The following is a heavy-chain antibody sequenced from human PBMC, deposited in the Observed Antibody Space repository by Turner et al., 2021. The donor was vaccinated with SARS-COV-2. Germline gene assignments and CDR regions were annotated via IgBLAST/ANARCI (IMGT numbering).Heavy chain of an antibody. CDR3: AKGYSYDLDP. Sequence: VQLVESGGGVVQPGRSLRLSCAASGFTFSTYAMNWVRQAPGKGLEGVSASSGGGGSTFYADSVKGRFTISRDNSKNTLYLQMNSLRAEDTAVYYCAKGYSYDLDPWGQGTLVTVSS. CDR2: SSGGGGST. V-gene: IGHV3-23*04. D-gene: IGHD5-18*01. CDR1: GFTFSTYA. J-gene: IGHJ5*02.